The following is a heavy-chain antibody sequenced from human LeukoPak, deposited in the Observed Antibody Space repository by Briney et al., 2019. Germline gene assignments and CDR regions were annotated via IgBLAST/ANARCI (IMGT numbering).Heavy chain of an antibody. D-gene: IGHD3-10*01. J-gene: IGHJ6*03. CDR1: GYTFTNYA. Sequence: GASVKVSCKASGYTFTNYAMNWVRQAPGQGLGWMGWINTNTGNPTYAQGFTGRFVFSLDTSVSTAYLQISSLKAEDTAVYYCARSGGSGSYYARYYYYYMDVWGKGTTVTVSS. CDR2: INTNTGNP. V-gene: IGHV7-4-1*02. CDR3: ARSGGSGSYYARYYYYYMDV.